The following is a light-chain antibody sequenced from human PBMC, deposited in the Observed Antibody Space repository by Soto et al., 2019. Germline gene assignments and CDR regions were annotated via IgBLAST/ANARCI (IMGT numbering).Light chain of an antibody. CDR3: QVSDATWT. CDR2: AAS. V-gene: IGKV1-39*01. CDR1: QSISSY. Sequence: DIQMTQSPSSLSASVGDRVTITCRASQSISSYLNWYQQKPGKAPKLLIYAASSLQSGVPSRFSGRGSGTDFTLTISSLQPEDFATYYCQVSDATWTFGQGTKVEIK. J-gene: IGKJ1*01.